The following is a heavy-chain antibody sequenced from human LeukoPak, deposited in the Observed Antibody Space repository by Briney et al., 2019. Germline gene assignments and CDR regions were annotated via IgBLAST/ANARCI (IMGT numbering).Heavy chain of an antibody. Sequence: GWSLRLSCAASGFTVSSNYMSWVRQAPGKGLEWVSVIYSGGSTYYADSVKGRFTISRDNSKNTLYLQMNSLRAEDTAVYYCAKQTTTRSPIDYWGQGTLVTVSS. CDR1: GFTVSSNY. J-gene: IGHJ4*02. CDR3: AKQTTTRSPIDY. D-gene: IGHD1-14*01. CDR2: IYSGGST. V-gene: IGHV3-53*01.